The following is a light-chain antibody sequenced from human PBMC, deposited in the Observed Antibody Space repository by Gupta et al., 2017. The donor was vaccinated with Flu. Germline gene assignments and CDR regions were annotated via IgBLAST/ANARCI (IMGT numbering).Light chain of an antibody. V-gene: IGLV3-25*02. J-gene: IGLJ1*01. CDR2: NDS. CDR3: QTTDSSGTYV. Sequence: SHELTPPTSLSVSPGQTARITCSGAALTDQYAFRYRQRPGQAPVLVIYNDSERPSGIPERFSGSSSGAIVTLTISGVQAEDEADYFCQTTDSSGTYVFGSGTKVTVL. CDR1: ALTDQY.